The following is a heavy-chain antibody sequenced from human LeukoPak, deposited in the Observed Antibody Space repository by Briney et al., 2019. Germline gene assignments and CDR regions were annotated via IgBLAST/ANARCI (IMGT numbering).Heavy chain of an antibody. CDR2: INPNSGGT. J-gene: IGHJ1*01. D-gene: IGHD4-17*01. Sequence: ASVKVSCKASGYTFTGYYIHWVRQAPGQGLEWMGWINPNSGGTNYAQKFQGRVTMTRDTSISTAYMELSRLRSDDTAVYYCARVKEETSVTIPDYFQHWGQGTLVTVSS. CDR3: ARVKEETSVTIPDYFQH. V-gene: IGHV1-2*02. CDR1: GYTFTGYY.